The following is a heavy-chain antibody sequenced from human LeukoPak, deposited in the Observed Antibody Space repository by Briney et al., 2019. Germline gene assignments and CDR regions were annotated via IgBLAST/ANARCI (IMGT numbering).Heavy chain of an antibody. V-gene: IGHV5-51*01. Sequence: GESLKISCKGSGYSFTTYWIAWVRQMPGKGLEWMGIIYPGDSDTRYSPSFQGQVTISADKSISTAYLQWSSLKASDTAMYYCARGARIAARPYYFDYWGQGTLVTVSS. CDR2: IYPGDSDT. D-gene: IGHD6-6*01. CDR1: GYSFTTYW. J-gene: IGHJ4*02. CDR3: ARGARIAARPYYFDY.